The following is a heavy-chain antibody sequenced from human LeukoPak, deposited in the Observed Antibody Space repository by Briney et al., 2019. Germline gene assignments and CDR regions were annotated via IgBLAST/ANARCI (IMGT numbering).Heavy chain of an antibody. CDR1: GFTFSSYA. D-gene: IGHD2-8*01. CDR2: ISGSGGST. Sequence: GGSLGLSCAASGFTFSSYAMSWVRQAPGKGLEWVSAISGSGGSTYYADSVKGRFTISRDNSKNTLYLQMNSLRAEDTAVYYCAGSYCTNGVCYTGAMGYRGQGTLVTVSS. CDR3: AGSYCTNGVCYTGAMGY. V-gene: IGHV3-23*01. J-gene: IGHJ4*02.